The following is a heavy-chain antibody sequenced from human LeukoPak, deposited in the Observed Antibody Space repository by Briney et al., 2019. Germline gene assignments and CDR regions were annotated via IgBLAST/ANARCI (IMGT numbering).Heavy chain of an antibody. CDR1: GFTFSNYW. J-gene: IGHJ4*02. Sequence: GGSLRLSCAASGFTFSNYWMSWVRQAPGKGLEWVANIRQDGSEKHYVDSMRGRFTISRDNAKNSLYLQMSSLRAEDTAVYYCARSTAGLDYWGQGTLVTVSS. CDR2: IRQDGSEK. V-gene: IGHV3-7*01. CDR3: ARSTAGLDY. D-gene: IGHD1-1*01.